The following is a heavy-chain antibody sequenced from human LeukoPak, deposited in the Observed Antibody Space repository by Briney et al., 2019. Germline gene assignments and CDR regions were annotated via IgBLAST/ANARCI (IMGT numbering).Heavy chain of an antibody. CDR1: GFNFSSYW. CDR2: IKKDGSEK. Sequence: GGSLRLSCAAYGFNFSSYWMSWVRQAPGKGLEWVANIKKDGSEKNYVDSVKGRFTISRDNAKNSLYLQMNSLRAEDTAVYYCATLDFLFDYWGQGTLVTVSS. J-gene: IGHJ4*02. D-gene: IGHD3/OR15-3a*01. CDR3: ATLDFLFDY. V-gene: IGHV3-7*01.